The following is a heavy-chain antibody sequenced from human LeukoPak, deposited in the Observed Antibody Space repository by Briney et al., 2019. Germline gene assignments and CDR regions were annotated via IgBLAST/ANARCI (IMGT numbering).Heavy chain of an antibody. CDR3: ARQGYCSSTSCYGPHNFDY. CDR2: IYYSGST. CDR1: GGSISSSSYY. V-gene: IGHV4-39*01. D-gene: IGHD2-2*01. J-gene: IGHJ4*02. Sequence: SETLSLTCTVSGGSISSSSYYWGWIRQPPGKGLEWIGSIYYSGSTYYNPSLKSRVTISVDTSKNQFSLKLSTVTAADTAVYYCARQGYCSSTSCYGPHNFDYWGQGTLVTVSS.